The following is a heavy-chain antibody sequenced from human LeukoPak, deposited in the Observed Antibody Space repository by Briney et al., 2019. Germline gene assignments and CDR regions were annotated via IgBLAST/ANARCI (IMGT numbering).Heavy chain of an antibody. CDR1: GFTFSDSA. J-gene: IGHJ3*02. V-gene: IGHV3-73*01. D-gene: IGHD3-22*01. CDR2: ISSKCKRYAT. Sequence: PGGSLTLSCAASGFTFSDSAVQWVRQACGKGLEGLGRISSKCKRYATADGASVKGTVSIYRDYTETRAYLQMNSYKTEHTAVYYCTPYYYCGGYYGAVYSWGQGRMVIVFS. CDR3: TPYYYCGGYYGAVYS.